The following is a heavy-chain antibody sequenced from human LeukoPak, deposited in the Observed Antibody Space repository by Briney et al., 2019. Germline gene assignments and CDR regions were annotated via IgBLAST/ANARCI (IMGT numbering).Heavy chain of an antibody. CDR3: ARDFYGGRYGVDY. CDR2: IYSGGST. CDR1: GFTVSANY. Sequence: GGSLRLSCAASGFTVSANYMTWVRQAPGKGLEWVSSIYSGGSTHYSDSVKGRFTLSRDNSKNTLYLQMNSLRPEDTAVYYCARDFYGGRYGVDYWGQGTLVTVSS. D-gene: IGHD1-26*01. V-gene: IGHV3-66*02. J-gene: IGHJ4*02.